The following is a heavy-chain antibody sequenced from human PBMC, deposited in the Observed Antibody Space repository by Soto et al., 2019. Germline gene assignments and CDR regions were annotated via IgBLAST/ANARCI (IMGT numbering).Heavy chain of an antibody. V-gene: IGHV4-30-4*01. CDR1: GGSISSGDYY. J-gene: IGHJ4*02. Sequence: SETLSLTCTVSGGSISSGDYYWRWIRQPPGKGLEWIGYIYYSGSTYYNPSLKSRVTISVDTSKNQFSLKLSSVTAADTAVYYCARGWNYYDSSGYNFQYYFDYWGQGTLVTVSS. CDR3: ARGWNYYDSSGYNFQYYFDY. D-gene: IGHD3-22*01. CDR2: IYYSGST.